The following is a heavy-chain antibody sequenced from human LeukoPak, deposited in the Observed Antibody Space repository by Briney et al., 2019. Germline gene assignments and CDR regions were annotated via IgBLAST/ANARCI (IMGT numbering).Heavy chain of an antibody. CDR3: ARSEPYFGY. Sequence: SQTLSLTCAISVDSVSSNIVGWNWIRQSPSRGLEWLGRTYYRSKWYSDYALSVKRRITINPDTSKNQFSLQLNSVAPEDTAVYYCARSEPYFGYWGQGTVVTVSS. V-gene: IGHV6-1*01. CDR1: VDSVSSNIVG. J-gene: IGHJ4*02. CDR2: TYYRSKWYS.